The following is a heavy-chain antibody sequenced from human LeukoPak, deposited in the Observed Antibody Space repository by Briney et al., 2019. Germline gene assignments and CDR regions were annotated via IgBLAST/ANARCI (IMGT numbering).Heavy chain of an antibody. CDR1: GFTFDDYA. CDR3: AKGVALAVAAHFDY. V-gene: IGHV3-9*01. Sequence: GGSLRLSCAASGFTFDDYAMHWVRQAPGKGLEWVSGISWNSGSIGYADSVKGRFTISRDNAKNSLYLQMNSLRAEDTALYYCAKGVALAVAAHFDYWGQGTLVTASS. CDR2: ISWNSGSI. D-gene: IGHD6-19*01. J-gene: IGHJ4*02.